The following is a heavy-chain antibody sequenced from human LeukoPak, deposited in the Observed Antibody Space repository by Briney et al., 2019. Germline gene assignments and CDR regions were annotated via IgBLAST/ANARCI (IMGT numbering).Heavy chain of an antibody. V-gene: IGHV1-2*02. Sequence: ASVKVSCKASGYTFTGYYMHWVRQAPGQGLEWMGWINPNSGGTNYAQKFQGRVTMTRDTSISTAYMELSRLRSDDTAVYYCAREYYDSSGYYYYFDYWGQGTLVTVS. CDR1: GYTFTGYY. CDR2: INPNSGGT. D-gene: IGHD3-22*01. CDR3: AREYYDSSGYYYYFDY. J-gene: IGHJ4*02.